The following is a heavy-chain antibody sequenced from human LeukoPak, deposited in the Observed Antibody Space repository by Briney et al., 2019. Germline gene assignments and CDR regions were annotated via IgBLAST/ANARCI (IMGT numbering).Heavy chain of an antibody. CDR2: IYYSGST. CDR1: GGSISSDY. CDR3: ARTYYGMDV. J-gene: IGHJ6*02. Sequence: SETLSLTCTVSGGSISSDYWSWIRQPPGKGLEWIGYIYYSGSTNYNPSLKSRVTISVDTSKNQFSLTLSSVTAADTAVYYCARTYYGMDVWGQGTTVTVSS. V-gene: IGHV4-59*08.